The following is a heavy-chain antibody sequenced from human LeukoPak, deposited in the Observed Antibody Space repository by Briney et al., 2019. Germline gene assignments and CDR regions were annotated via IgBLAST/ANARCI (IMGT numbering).Heavy chain of an antibody. V-gene: IGHV4-4*09. D-gene: IGHD3-3*01. CDR3: ARSSFGYDFWSGQAFDY. CDR1: GGSISSYY. J-gene: IGHJ4*02. Sequence: SETLSLTCTVSGGSISSYYWSWIRQPPGKGLEWIGYIYTSGSTNYNPSLKSRVTISVDTSKNQFSLKLSSVTAADTAVSYCARSSFGYDFWSGQAFDYWGQGTLVTVSS. CDR2: IYTSGST.